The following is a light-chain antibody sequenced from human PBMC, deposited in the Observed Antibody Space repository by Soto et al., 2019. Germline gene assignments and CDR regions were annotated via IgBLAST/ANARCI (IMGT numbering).Light chain of an antibody. J-gene: IGKJ4*01. CDR2: GAY. Sequence: ETVMTPSPATLSVSPGERATPSCRASQSISSNLAWYQQKPGQAHRLLIYGAYTRATGIQARFTGSGSGTEFTLTIRSLQSEDFAVYYCKQYNNWPLTFGGGTKVDIK. CDR3: KQYNNWPLT. V-gene: IGKV3-15*01. CDR1: QSISSN.